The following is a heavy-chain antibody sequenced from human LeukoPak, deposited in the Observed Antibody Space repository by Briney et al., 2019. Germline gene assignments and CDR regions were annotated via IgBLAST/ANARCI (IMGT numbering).Heavy chain of an antibody. J-gene: IGHJ4*02. CDR1: GGSFSGYY. D-gene: IGHD5-18*01. V-gene: IGHV4-34*01. Sequence: SETLSLTCAVYGGSFSGYYWSWIRQPPGKGLEWIGEINHSGSTNYNPSLKSRVTISVDTSKNQFSLKLSSVTAADTAVYYCARSYSYGYELDYWGQGTLVTVSS. CDR2: INHSGST. CDR3: ARSYSYGYELDY.